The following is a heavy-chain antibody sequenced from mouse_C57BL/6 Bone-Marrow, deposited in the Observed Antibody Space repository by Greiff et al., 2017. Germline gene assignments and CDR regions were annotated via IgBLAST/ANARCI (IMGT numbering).Heavy chain of an antibody. V-gene: IGHV5-9-1*02. Sequence: EVKLVESGEGLVKPGGSLKLSCAASGFTFSSYAMSWVRQTPEKRLEWVAYISSGGDYIYYADTVKGRFTISRDNARNTLYLQMSSLKSEDTAMYYCTRGVYYGSSPWYCDVWGTGTTVTVSS. CDR2: ISSGGDYI. CDR3: TRGVYYGSSPWYCDV. CDR1: GFTFSSYA. D-gene: IGHD1-1*01. J-gene: IGHJ1*03.